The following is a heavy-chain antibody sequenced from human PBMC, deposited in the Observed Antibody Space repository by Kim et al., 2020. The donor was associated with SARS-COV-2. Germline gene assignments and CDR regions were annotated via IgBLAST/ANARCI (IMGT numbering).Heavy chain of an antibody. V-gene: IGHV4-34*01. CDR1: GGSFSGYY. CDR3: ARGGGRYYDFWSGRPFWDY. J-gene: IGHJ4*02. CDR2: INHSGST. D-gene: IGHD3-3*01. Sequence: SETLSLTCAVYGGSFSGYYWSWIRQPPGKGLEWIGEINHSGSTNYNPSLKSRVTISVDTSKNQFSLKLSSVTAADTAVYYCARGGGRYYDFWSGRPFWDYWGQGTLVTVSS.